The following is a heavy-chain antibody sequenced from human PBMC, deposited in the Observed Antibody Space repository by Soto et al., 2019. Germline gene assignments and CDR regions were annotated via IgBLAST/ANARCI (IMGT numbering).Heavy chain of an antibody. CDR2: ISSSSSYI. D-gene: IGHD6-19*01. Sequence: EVQLVESGGGLVKPGGSLRLSCAASGFTFGSYSMNWVRQAPGKGLEWVSSISSSSSYIYYADSVKGRFTISRDNAKNSLYLQMNSLRAEDTAVYYCARDSDEQWDYWGQGTLVTVSS. CDR3: ARDSDEQWDY. J-gene: IGHJ4*02. V-gene: IGHV3-21*01. CDR1: GFTFGSYS.